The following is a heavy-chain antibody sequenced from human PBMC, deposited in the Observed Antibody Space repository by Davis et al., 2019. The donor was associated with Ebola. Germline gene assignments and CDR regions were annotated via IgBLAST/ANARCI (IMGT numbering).Heavy chain of an antibody. J-gene: IGHJ6*02. D-gene: IGHD4-11*01. Sequence: ASVKVSCKASGYTFTSYGISWVRQAPGQGLEWMGWISAYNGNTNYAQKLQGRVTMTTDTSTSTAYMELRSLRSDDTAVYYCARVRTVTREDYYYYYGMDVWGQGTTVTVSS. CDR3: ARVRTVTREDYYYYYGMDV. V-gene: IGHV1-18*01. CDR1: GYTFTSYG. CDR2: ISAYNGNT.